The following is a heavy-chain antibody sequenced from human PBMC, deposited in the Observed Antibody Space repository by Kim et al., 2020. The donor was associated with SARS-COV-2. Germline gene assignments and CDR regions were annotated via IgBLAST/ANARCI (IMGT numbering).Heavy chain of an antibody. J-gene: IGHJ5*02. Sequence: QKFQGRVTITADESTSTAYMELSSLRSEDTAVYYCARGAHYYGSGNWFDPWGQGTLVTVSS. D-gene: IGHD3-10*01. V-gene: IGHV1-69*01. CDR3: ARGAHYYGSGNWFDP.